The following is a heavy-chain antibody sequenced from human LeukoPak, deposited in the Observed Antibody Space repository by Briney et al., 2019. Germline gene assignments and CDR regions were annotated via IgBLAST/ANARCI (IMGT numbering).Heavy chain of an antibody. CDR2: IYTSGST. CDR1: GGSISSGNYY. V-gene: IGHV4-61*09. Sequence: SQTLSLTCTISGGSISSGNYYWTWIRQPAGKGLEWIGHIYTSGSTNYNPSLKSRVTISVDMSKKQFSLKLSSVTAADTAVYYCARRHSSGWFYHWGQGTLVTVSS. J-gene: IGHJ5*02. CDR3: ARRHSSGWFYH. D-gene: IGHD6-19*01.